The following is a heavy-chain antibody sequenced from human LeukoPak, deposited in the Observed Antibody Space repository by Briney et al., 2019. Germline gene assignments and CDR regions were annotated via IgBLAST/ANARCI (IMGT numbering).Heavy chain of an antibody. CDR1: GFTFSSYW. J-gene: IGHJ6*03. CDR2: IKQDGSEK. Sequence: GGSLRLSCAVSGFTFSSYWMSWVRQAPGKGLEWVANIKQDGSEKYYVDSVKGRFTISRDNAKNSLYLQMNSLRAEDTAVYYCARSPDSTYYYYYMDVWGKGTTVTVSS. D-gene: IGHD6-13*01. V-gene: IGHV3-7*01. CDR3: ARSPDSTYYYYYMDV.